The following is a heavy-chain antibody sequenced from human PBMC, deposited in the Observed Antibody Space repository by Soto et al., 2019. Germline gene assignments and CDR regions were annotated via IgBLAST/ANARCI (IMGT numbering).Heavy chain of an antibody. CDR3: ARGEDDYGDYEQRSYFDY. CDR2: IYYSGST. Sequence: SETLSLTCTVSGGSISSYYWSWIRQPPGKGLEWIGYIYYSGSTNYNPSLKSRVTISVDTSKNQFSLKLSSVTAADTAVYYCARGEDDYGDYEQRSYFDYWGQGTLVTVSS. V-gene: IGHV4-59*01. D-gene: IGHD4-17*01. CDR1: GGSISSYY. J-gene: IGHJ4*02.